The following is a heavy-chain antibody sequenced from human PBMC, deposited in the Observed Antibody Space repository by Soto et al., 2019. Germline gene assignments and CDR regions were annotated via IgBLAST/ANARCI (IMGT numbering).Heavy chain of an antibody. Sequence: SETLSLTCAVYGGSFSGYYWSWIREPPGKGLEWIGEINHSGSTNYNPSLKSRVTLSVDTSKNQFSLKLSSVTAADTAVYYCARHLLWFGELINYYYYGMDVWGQGTTVTVSS. CDR3: ARHLLWFGELINYYYYGMDV. V-gene: IGHV4-34*01. CDR2: INHSGST. CDR1: GGSFSGYY. J-gene: IGHJ6*02. D-gene: IGHD3-10*01.